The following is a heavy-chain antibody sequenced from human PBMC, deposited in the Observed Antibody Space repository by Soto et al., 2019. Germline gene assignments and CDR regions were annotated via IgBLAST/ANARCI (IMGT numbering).Heavy chain of an antibody. CDR1: GGSINSGGYY. CDR2: IYYSGST. V-gene: IGHV4-31*03. D-gene: IGHD3-3*01. Sequence: SETLSITCTVSGGSINSGGYYWSWIRQHPGKGLEWIGNIYYSGSTYYNPSLKSRVTISVDTSKNQFSLKLSSVTAADTAVYYCARCGFFFWSGSYHNLFYLCGKGSLVPVSS. J-gene: IGHJ5*02. CDR3: ARCGFFFWSGSYHNLFYL.